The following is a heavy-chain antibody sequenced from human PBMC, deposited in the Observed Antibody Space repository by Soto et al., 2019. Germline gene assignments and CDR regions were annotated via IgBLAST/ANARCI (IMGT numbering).Heavy chain of an antibody. J-gene: IGHJ4*02. V-gene: IGHV3-21*01. CDR1: GFTFSSYS. CDR2: ISSSSSYI. D-gene: IGHD3-10*01. CDR3: ARGLPDGSGQYCDY. Sequence: EVQLVESGGGLVKPGGSLRLSCAASGFTFSSYSMNWVRQAPGKGLEWVSSISSSSSYIYYGDSVKGRFTISRDNAKNSLYLQMNSLRAEDTAAYYCARGLPDGSGQYCDYWGQGTLVTVSS.